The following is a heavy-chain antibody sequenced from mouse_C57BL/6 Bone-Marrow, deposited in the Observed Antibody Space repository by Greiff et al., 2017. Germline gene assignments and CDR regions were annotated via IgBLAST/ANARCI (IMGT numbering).Heavy chain of an antibody. CDR3: ARRIFITTVVGYFDV. CDR2: IDPEDGET. Sequence: EVKLQESGAELVKPGASVKLSCTASGFNIKDYYMHWVKQRTEQGLEWIGRIDPEDGETKYAPKFQGKATITADTSSNTAYLQLSSLTSEDTAVYYCARRIFITTVVGYFDVWGTGTTVTVSS. V-gene: IGHV14-2*01. J-gene: IGHJ1*03. D-gene: IGHD1-1*01. CDR1: GFNIKDYY.